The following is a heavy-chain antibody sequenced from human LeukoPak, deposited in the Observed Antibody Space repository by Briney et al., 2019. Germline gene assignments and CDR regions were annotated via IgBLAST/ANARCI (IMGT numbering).Heavy chain of an antibody. CDR2: VSSSGSYI. V-gene: IGHV3-21*04. J-gene: IGHJ3*02. CDR3: AKLRKWLLLEGAFDI. Sequence: KAGGSLRLSCAASGITFSNYGMNWVRQAPGKWLEWVSFVSSSGSYIFYADSVKGRFTISRDNSKNTLYLQMNSLRAEDTAVYYCAKLRKWLLLEGAFDIWGQGTMVTVSS. D-gene: IGHD3-22*01. CDR1: GITFSNYG.